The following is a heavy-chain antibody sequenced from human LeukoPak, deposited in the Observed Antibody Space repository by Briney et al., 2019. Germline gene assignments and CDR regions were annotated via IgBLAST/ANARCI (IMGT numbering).Heavy chain of an antibody. J-gene: IGHJ4*02. CDR2: IIPIFGTA. V-gene: IGHV1-69*05. Sequence: VASVKVSCKASGGTFSSYATSWVRQAPGQGLEWMGGIIPIFGTANYAQKFQGRVTITTDESTSTAYMELSSLRSEDTAVYYCALSSGWIFDYWGQGTLVTVSS. CDR3: ALSSGWIFDY. D-gene: IGHD6-19*01. CDR1: GGTFSSYA.